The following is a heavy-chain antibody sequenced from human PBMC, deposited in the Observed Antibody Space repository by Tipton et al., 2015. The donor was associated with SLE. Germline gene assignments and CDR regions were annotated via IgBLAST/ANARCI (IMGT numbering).Heavy chain of an antibody. CDR1: GFSISSGYY. J-gene: IGHJ4*02. CDR2: IHHSGNT. V-gene: IGHV4-38-2*01. CDR3: VRQGEYDFWSGYPFDY. D-gene: IGHD3-3*01. Sequence: TLSLTCAVSGFSISSGYYWGWIRQPPGKGLEWIGSIHHSGNTYYNPSLKSRVTMSIDTPKNQFSLKLSSVTAADTAVYYCVRQGEYDFWSGYPFDYWGQGTLVTVSS.